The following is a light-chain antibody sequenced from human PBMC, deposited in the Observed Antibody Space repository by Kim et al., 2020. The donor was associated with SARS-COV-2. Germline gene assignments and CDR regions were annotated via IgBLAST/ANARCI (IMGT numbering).Light chain of an antibody. CDR1: KLGNKY. CDR3: PAWDSSIVV. J-gene: IGLJ2*01. V-gene: IGLV3-1*01. Sequence: SYELTQPPSLSVSPGQTASITCSGNKLGNKYAFWYQQKPGHSPVLVIYQDSKRPSGIPERFSGSNSGSTATLTISGTQTMDEADYYCPAWDSSIVVFGGG. CDR2: QDS.